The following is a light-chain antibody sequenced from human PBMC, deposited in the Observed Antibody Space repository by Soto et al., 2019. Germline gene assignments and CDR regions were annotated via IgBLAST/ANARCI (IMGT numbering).Light chain of an antibody. J-gene: IGKJ1*01. CDR2: GAS. CDR1: QSVSSSY. CDR3: HQYGMSPRGT. Sequence: EIVLTQSPGTLSLSPGERATLSCRASQSVSSSYLAWYQQKPGQAPRLLIYGASSRSTGIPDRFSGSGSGTDFTLTISRLETEDFARYYCHQYGMSPRGTFGQGTKVEIK. V-gene: IGKV3-20*01.